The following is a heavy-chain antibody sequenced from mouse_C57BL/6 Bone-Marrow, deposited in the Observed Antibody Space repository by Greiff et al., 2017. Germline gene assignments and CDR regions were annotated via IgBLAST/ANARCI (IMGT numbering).Heavy chain of an antibody. CDR3: ARRTSSRTRYFDV. CDR2: IDPSDSYT. V-gene: IGHV1-50*01. Sequence: QVQLQQPGAELVKPGASVKLSCKASGYTFTRYWMQWVKQRPGQGLEWIGEIDPSDSYTNYNQKFKGKATLTVDTSSSTAYMQLSSLTSEDSAVYYCARRTSSRTRYFDVWGTGTTVTVSS. CDR1: GYTFTRYW. J-gene: IGHJ1*03.